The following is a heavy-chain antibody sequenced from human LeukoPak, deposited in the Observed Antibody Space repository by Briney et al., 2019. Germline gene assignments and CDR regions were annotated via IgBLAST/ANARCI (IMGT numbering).Heavy chain of an antibody. CDR1: GGSNSSDNYY. D-gene: IGHD6-13*01. V-gene: IGHV4-39*01. J-gene: IGHJ6*03. CDR2: IYYSGTT. CDR3: ARHPSYSSSWYAPREYYYYYYMDV. Sequence: SETLSLTCTVSGGSNSSDNYYWSWIRQPPGKGLEWIGSIYYSGTTYYNPSLKGRVTISVDTSKNQFSLKLSSVTAADTAVYYCARHPSYSSSWYAPREYYYYYYMDVWGKGTTVTISS.